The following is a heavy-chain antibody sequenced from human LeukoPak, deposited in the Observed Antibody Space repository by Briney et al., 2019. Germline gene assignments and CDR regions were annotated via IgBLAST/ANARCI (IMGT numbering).Heavy chain of an antibody. J-gene: IGHJ6*02. CDR2: IYSGGST. V-gene: IGHV3-53*01. CDR1: GFTVSSNY. D-gene: IGHD6-19*01. CDR3: ARDKIAVAGHYYYYGMDV. Sequence: GGSLRLSCAASGFTVSSNYMSWVRQAPGKGLEWVSVIYSGGSTYYADSVKGRFTISRDNSKNTLYLQINSLRAEDTAVYHCARDKIAVAGHYYYYGMDVWGQRTTVTVSS.